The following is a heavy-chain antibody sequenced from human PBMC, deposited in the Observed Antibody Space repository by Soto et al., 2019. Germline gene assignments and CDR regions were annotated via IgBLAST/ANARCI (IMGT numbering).Heavy chain of an antibody. Sequence: QVQLVESGGGVVQPGRSLRLSCAASGFTFSSYGMHWVRQAPGKGLEWVAVIWYDGSNKYYADSVKGRFTISRDNSKNTLYLQMNSLRAEDTAVYYCARDPSQRLATNYYYYYGMDVWGQGTTVTVS. CDR1: GFTFSSYG. CDR2: IWYDGSNK. J-gene: IGHJ6*02. CDR3: ARDPSQRLATNYYYYYGMDV. D-gene: IGHD6-25*01. V-gene: IGHV3-33*01.